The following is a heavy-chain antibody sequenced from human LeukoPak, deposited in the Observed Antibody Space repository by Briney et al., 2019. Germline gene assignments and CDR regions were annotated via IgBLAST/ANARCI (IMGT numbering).Heavy chain of an antibody. CDR2: ISYDGSNK. Sequence: GGSLRLSRAASGFTFSSYAMHWVRQAPGKGLEWVAVISYDGSNKYYADSVKGRFTISRDNSKNTLYLQMNSLRAEDTAVYYCARDKTPKYYYDSSGYEPDAFDIWGQGTMVTVSS. J-gene: IGHJ3*02. D-gene: IGHD3-22*01. CDR3: ARDKTPKYYYDSSGYEPDAFDI. CDR1: GFTFSSYA. V-gene: IGHV3-30-3*01.